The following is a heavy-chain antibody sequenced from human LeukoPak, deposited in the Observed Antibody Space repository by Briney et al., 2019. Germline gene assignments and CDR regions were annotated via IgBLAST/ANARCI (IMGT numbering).Heavy chain of an antibody. V-gene: IGHV1-46*01. CDR3: ARDKEMTTVTTPDY. J-gene: IGHJ4*02. CDR1: XXTFTSYY. Sequence: SVXXSXKASXXTFTSYYMHWVRQAPGQGLEWMGIINPSGGSTSYAQKFQGRVTMTRDTSTSTVYMELSSLRSEDTAVYYCARDKEMTTVTTPDYWGQGTLVTVSS. D-gene: IGHD4-17*01. CDR2: INPSGGST.